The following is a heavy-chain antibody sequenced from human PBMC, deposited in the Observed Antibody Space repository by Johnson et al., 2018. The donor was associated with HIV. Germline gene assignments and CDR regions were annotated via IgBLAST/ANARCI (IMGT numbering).Heavy chain of an antibody. D-gene: IGHD6-6*01. CDR3: ARVYTSSFSHGAFDI. CDR1: GFTFSSYG. Sequence: QVQLVESGGGVVQPGRSLRLSCAASGFTFSSYGMHWVRQAPGKGLEWVAVMWYDGSNKYYVDSVKGRFTISRDNSKNTLYLQMNSLRAEDTAVYYCARVYTSSFSHGAFDIWGQGTMVTVSS. J-gene: IGHJ3*02. V-gene: IGHV3-33*08. CDR2: MWYDGSNK.